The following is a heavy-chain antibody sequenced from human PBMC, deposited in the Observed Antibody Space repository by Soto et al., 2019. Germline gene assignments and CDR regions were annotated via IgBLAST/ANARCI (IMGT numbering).Heavy chain of an antibody. CDR1: GGSISSGDYY. J-gene: IGHJ4*02. CDR2: IYYSGST. CDR3: ARVGAYSYDLDY. Sequence: SETLSLTCTVSGGSISSGDYYWSWIRQPPGKGLEWIGYIYYSGSTYYNPSLKSRVTISVDTSKNQFSLKLSSVTAADTAGYYCARVGAYSYDLDYWGQGTLVTVSS. V-gene: IGHV4-30-4*01. D-gene: IGHD5-18*01.